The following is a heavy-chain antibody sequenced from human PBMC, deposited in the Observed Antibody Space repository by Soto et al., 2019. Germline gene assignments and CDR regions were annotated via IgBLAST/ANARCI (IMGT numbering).Heavy chain of an antibody. CDR2: IYWDDDK. V-gene: IGHV2-5*05. D-gene: IGHD2-21*02. CDR1: GFSLSTGGVG. CDR3: GHRRCGGDCLRSDSSHYYFGMDV. Sequence: QITLKESGPTLVKPTQTLTLTCTFSGFSLSTGGVGVGWIRQPPGKALEWLALIYWDDDKRYGPSLKSRLTVTEATTKNQXXIXMXXVDPVDSATYYCGHRRCGGDCLRSDSSHYYFGMDVWGQGTTVTVSS. J-gene: IGHJ6*02.